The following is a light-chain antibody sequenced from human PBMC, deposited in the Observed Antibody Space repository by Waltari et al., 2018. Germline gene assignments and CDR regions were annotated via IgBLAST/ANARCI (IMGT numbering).Light chain of an antibody. Sequence: DIVMTQCRHSLPVTTGESAYISCRSSQSFLHSNGYNYLDWYLQKPGQSPQLLIYLGSNRASGVPDRFSGSGSGTDFTLKISRVEAEDVGVYYCMQALQTPRTFGQGTKVEIK. J-gene: IGKJ1*01. CDR1: QSFLHSNGYNY. V-gene: IGKV2-28*01. CDR2: LGS. CDR3: MQALQTPRT.